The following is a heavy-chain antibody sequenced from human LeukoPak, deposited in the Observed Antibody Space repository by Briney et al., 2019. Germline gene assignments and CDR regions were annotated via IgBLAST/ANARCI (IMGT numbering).Heavy chain of an antibody. V-gene: IGHV3-30*02. CDR3: AEDRVYCSGGSRYWDYYYYYMDV. J-gene: IGHJ6*03. CDR1: GFTFSSYG. Sequence: GGSLRLSCAASGFTFSSYGMHWVRQAPGKGLEWVAFIRYDGGNKYYEDSVKGRFIISRDNSKNTLYLQMNSLRAEDTAVYYCAEDRVYCSGGSRYWDYYYYYMDVWGKGTTVTVSS. D-gene: IGHD2-15*01. CDR2: IRYDGGNK.